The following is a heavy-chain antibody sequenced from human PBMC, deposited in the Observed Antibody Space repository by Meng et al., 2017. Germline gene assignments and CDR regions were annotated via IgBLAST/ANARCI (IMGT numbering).Heavy chain of an antibody. D-gene: IGHD3-10*01. V-gene: IGHV3-21*01. CDR2: ISSSSSYI. Sequence: GGSLRLSCAASGFTFSSYSMNWVRQAPGKGLEWVSSISSSSSYIYYADSVKGRFTISRDNAKNSLYLQMNSLRAEDTAVYYCARAMPMVRGVMGAFDIWGQGTTVTVSS. CDR1: GFTFSSYS. J-gene: IGHJ3*02. CDR3: ARAMPMVRGVMGAFDI.